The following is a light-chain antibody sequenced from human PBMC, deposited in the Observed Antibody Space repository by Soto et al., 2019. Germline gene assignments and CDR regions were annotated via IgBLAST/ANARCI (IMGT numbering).Light chain of an antibody. V-gene: IGLV2-14*01. J-gene: IGLJ2*01. Sequence: QSALTQPASVSGSPGQSITISCTGTSSDVGAYNYVSWYQQHPGNAPKLMIYDVTNRPSGVSNRFSGSKSGNTASLTISGLQAEDEADYYCSSYTSSSTLVVFGGGTQLTVL. CDR2: DVT. CDR3: SSYTSSSTLVV. CDR1: SSDVGAYNY.